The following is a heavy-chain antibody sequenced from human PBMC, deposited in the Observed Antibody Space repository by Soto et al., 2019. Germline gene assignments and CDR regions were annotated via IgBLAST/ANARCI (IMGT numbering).Heavy chain of an antibody. V-gene: IGHV1-18*04. CDR1: GYTFTSYC. CDR2: ISAYNGNT. CDR3: ARVQDSSGYTAFDI. Sequence: ASVKVSCKASGYTFTSYCISWVRQAPVQGLEWMGWISAYNGNTNYAQKLQGRVTMTTDTSTSTAYMEMRSLRSDDTAVYYCARVQDSSGYTAFDIWGQGTMVTVSS. J-gene: IGHJ3*02. D-gene: IGHD3-22*01.